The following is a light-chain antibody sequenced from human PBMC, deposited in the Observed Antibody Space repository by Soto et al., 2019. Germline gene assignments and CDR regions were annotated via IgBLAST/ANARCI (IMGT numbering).Light chain of an antibody. Sequence: QSALTQPASVSRSPGQSITISCTGTSSDVGGYNYVSWYQQHPGKAPKLMIYEVSNRPSGVSNRFSGSKSGNTASLTISGRQAEDEADYYCSSYTSSSSWVFGGGTKLTVL. CDR3: SSYTSSSSWV. CDR1: SSDVGGYNY. V-gene: IGLV2-14*01. J-gene: IGLJ3*02. CDR2: EVS.